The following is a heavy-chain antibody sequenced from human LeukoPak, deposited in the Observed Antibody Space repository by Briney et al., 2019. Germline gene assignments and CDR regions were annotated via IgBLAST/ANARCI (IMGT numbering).Heavy chain of an antibody. D-gene: IGHD3-22*01. J-gene: IGHJ4*02. CDR3: ARDLGNYYDSSGYYSPQTAFDY. V-gene: IGHV1-2*02. Sequence: ASVKVSCKASGYTFTGYYMHWVRQAPGQGLEWMGWMNPNSGNTNYAQKFQGRVTMTRDTSISTAYMELSRLRSDDTAVYYCARDLGNYYDSSGYYSPQTAFDYWGQGTLVTVSS. CDR1: GYTFTGYY. CDR2: MNPNSGNT.